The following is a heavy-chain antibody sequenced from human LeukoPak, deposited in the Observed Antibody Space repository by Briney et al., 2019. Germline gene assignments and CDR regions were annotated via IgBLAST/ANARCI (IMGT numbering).Heavy chain of an antibody. V-gene: IGHV4-38-2*01. D-gene: IGHD3-22*01. Sequence: PSETLSLTCVVSGYSISSGYYWGWIRQPPGKGLEWIGNIYHSGSTYYNPSLKSRVTISVDTSKNQFSLKLSSVTAADTAVYYCASTKDYYDSSGPPYWGQGTLVTVSS. CDR1: GYSISSGYY. J-gene: IGHJ4*02. CDR2: IYHSGST. CDR3: ASTKDYYDSSGPPY.